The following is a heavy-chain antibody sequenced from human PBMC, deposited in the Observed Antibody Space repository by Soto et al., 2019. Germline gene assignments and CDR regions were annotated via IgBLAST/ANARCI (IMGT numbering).Heavy chain of an antibody. J-gene: IGHJ3*02. Sequence: ETLSLTCTVSGGSISNYYWSWIRQSPGKGLEWIGYIHYSGSTKYNPSLESRVTISVDTSKNQFSLKLSSVTAADTAVYYCARDHGVYYGSGRGGAFDIWGQGTMVS. V-gene: IGHV4-59*01. CDR2: IHYSGST. D-gene: IGHD3-10*01. CDR3: ARDHGVYYGSGRGGAFDI. CDR1: GGSISNYY.